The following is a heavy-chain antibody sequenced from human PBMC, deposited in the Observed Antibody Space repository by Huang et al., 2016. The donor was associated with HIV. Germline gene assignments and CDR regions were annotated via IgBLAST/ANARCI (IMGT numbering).Heavy chain of an antibody. Sequence: QVQLVQSGAEVKKVGSSVKVSCKASGGTFSNYAISWVRLAPGHGLGWMGGISPICGTTNFAQKVQGRVTITADGSTSTAYLELSSLRSEDTAVYFCARQLYDNTGYLMGARLHDWGQGTLVTVSS. J-gene: IGHJ4*02. CDR3: ARQLYDNTGYLMGARLHD. CDR1: GGTFSNYA. V-gene: IGHV1-69*13. D-gene: IGHD3-22*01. CDR2: ISPICGTT.